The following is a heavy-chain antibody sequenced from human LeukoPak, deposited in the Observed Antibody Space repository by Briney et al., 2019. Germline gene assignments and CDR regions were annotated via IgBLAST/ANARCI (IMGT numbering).Heavy chain of an antibody. CDR2: INRDGRYT. CDR3: ASYTYYYDSSGYYYDY. Sequence: GGSLRLSCAASGFTFSDYWMHWVRQVPGKGLVCVSRINRDGRYTTYADFVKGRFTISRDNAKNTLYLQMNTLRAEDTAVYYCASYTYYYDSSGYYYDYWGQGTLVTVSS. CDR1: GFTFSDYW. V-gene: IGHV3-74*01. D-gene: IGHD3-22*01. J-gene: IGHJ4*02.